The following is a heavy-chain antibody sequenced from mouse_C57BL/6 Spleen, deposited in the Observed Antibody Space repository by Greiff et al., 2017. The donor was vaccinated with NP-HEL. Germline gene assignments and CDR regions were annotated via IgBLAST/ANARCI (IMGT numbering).Heavy chain of an antibody. J-gene: IGHJ4*01. Sequence: EVKLVESGGGLVKPGGSLKLSCAASGFTFSSYAMSWVRQTPEKRLEWVATISDGGSYTYYPDNVKGRFTISRDNAKNNLYLQMSHLKSEDTAMYYCARDPYGSSYAIDYWGQGTSVTVSS. CDR1: GFTFSSYA. CDR3: ARDPYGSSYAIDY. CDR2: ISDGGSYT. D-gene: IGHD1-1*01. V-gene: IGHV5-4*01.